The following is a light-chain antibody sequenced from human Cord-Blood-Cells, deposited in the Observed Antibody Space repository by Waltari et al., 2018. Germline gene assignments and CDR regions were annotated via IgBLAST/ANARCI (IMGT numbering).Light chain of an antibody. CDR3: QQYNNWLT. Sequence: EILMTQSQATLSVSPGERATCSCRASQRVSSNSAWYQQKPGQAPRLLIYGASTSATGIPARFSGSGSGTEFTLTISSLQSEDFAVYYCQQYNNWLTFGGGTKVEIK. CDR2: GAS. CDR1: QRVSSN. J-gene: IGKJ4*01. V-gene: IGKV3-15*01.